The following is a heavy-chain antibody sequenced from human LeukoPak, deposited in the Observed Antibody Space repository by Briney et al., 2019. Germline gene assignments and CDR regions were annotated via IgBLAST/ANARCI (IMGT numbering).Heavy chain of an antibody. D-gene: IGHD5-18*01. CDR3: AHRRAQLWLQGGGYFDY. V-gene: IGHV2-5*01. Sequence: SGPTLVKPTQTLTLTCTFSGFSLSTSEVGVGWIRQPPGKALEWLALIYWNDDKRYSPSLKSRLIIPKDTSKSQVVLTMTNMDPVDTATYYCAHRRAQLWLQGGGYFDYWGQGALVTASS. CDR1: GFSLSTSEVG. CDR2: IYWNDDK. J-gene: IGHJ4*02.